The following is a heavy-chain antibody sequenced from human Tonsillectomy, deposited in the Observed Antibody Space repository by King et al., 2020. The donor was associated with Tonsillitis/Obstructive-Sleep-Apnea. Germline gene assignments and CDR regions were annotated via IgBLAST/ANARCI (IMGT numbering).Heavy chain of an antibody. D-gene: IGHD2-15*01. CDR2: IYYSGSA. CDR3: ARDRCSGGSCYPDY. J-gene: IGHJ4*02. Sequence: VQLQESGPGLVKPSQTLSLTCTVSGGSISSGGYYWSWSRQHPGKGLEWLGYIYYSGSAYYNPSLKSWVTRSVYPAKNQFSVKLSSVPAADTAVYYCARDRCSGGSCYPDYWGQGTLVTVSS. V-gene: IGHV4-31*03. CDR1: GGSISSGGYY.